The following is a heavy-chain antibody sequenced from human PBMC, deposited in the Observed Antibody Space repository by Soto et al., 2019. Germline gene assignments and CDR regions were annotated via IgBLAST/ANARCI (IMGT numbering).Heavy chain of an antibody. J-gene: IGHJ4*02. CDR2: IIPMVGMS. D-gene: IGHD3-10*01. Sequence: SVKVSCKASGYTFTSYGLSWVRQSPGQGLEWMGWIIPMVGMSNYAQKFQGRVTIIADRSTNTTYMQLSSLRSEDTALYYCATSYGSGSRPFDYWGQGTPVTVSS. CDR3: ATSYGSGSRPFDY. CDR1: GYTFTSYG. V-gene: IGHV1-69*10.